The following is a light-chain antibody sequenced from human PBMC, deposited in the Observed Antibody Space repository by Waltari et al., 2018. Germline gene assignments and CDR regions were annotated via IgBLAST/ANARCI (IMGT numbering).Light chain of an antibody. CDR3: QQYYSSPWT. Sequence: DIVMTQSPDSLAVSLGERATIKCKSSQSVFYSPYNQNCLAWYQQKPGQPPELLFYWASTRASGVPDRFSGSGSGTDFTLTISSLQAEDVAFYYCQQYYSSPWTFGQGTKVEVK. V-gene: IGKV4-1*01. CDR2: WAS. CDR1: QSVFYSPYNQNC. J-gene: IGKJ1*01.